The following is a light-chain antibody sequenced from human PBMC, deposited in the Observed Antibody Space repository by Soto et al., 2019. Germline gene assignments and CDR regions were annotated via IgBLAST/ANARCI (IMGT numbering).Light chain of an antibody. CDR2: AAS. V-gene: IGKV1-9*01. Sequence: DIQLTQSPSFLSASVGDRVTITCRASQGISSYLAWYQQKPGKAPKLLIYAASTLQSGVPSRFSGSGSGTEFTLTISSLQPEDFATYYCQQLNSYSLTFGPGTKADIK. CDR1: QGISSY. J-gene: IGKJ3*01. CDR3: QQLNSYSLT.